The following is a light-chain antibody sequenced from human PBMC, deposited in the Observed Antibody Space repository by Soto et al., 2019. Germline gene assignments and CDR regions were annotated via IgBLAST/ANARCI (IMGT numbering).Light chain of an antibody. CDR1: QTVSSY. V-gene: IGKV3-11*01. CDR3: QQRTNWRALT. Sequence: EIVLTQSPATLSLSPGERATLSCRASQTVSSYLAWYQQKPGQAPRLLIYDASNRATGIPARFSSSGSGTDFTLTISSLEPEDFAFYYCQQRTNWRALTFGGGTKVEVK. J-gene: IGKJ4*01. CDR2: DAS.